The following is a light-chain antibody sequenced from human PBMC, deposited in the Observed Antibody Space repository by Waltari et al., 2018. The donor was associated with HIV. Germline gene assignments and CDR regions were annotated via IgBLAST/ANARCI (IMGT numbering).Light chain of an antibody. Sequence: ATLSCRASQSVSSNLAWYQQKPGQAPRLLIYGASTRATGIPARFSGSGSGTEFTLTISSLQSEDFAVYYCQQYYNWPGTFGQGTKLEIK. V-gene: IGKV3-15*01. J-gene: IGKJ2*01. CDR3: QQYYNWPGT. CDR1: QSVSSN. CDR2: GAS.